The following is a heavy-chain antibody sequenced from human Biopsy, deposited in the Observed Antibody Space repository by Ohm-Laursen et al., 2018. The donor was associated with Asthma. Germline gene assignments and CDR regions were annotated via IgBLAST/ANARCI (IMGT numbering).Heavy chain of an antibody. CDR3: ASQSSGPDFWSGYYYFDY. D-gene: IGHD3-3*01. V-gene: IGHV3-30*03. Sequence: SLGLSCAASGFTFSSYGMYWARQAPGKGLEWVAVISYDGSNKYYADSVKGRFTISRDNSKNTLYLQMNSLRAEDTAVYYCASQSSGPDFWSGYYYFDYWGQGTLVTVSS. CDR1: GFTFSSYG. CDR2: ISYDGSNK. J-gene: IGHJ4*02.